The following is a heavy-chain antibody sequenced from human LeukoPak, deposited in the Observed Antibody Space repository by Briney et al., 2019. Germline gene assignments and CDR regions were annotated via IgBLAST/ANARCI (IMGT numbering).Heavy chain of an antibody. Sequence: PGGSLRLSCAASGFTFSSYGMHWVRQAPSKGLEWVAFIRYDGSNKYYADSVKGRFTISRDNSKNTLYLQMNSLRAEDTAVYYCAKGGPGSYSYYFDYWGQGTLVTVSS. D-gene: IGHD3-10*01. J-gene: IGHJ4*02. V-gene: IGHV3-30*02. CDR1: GFTFSSYG. CDR2: IRYDGSNK. CDR3: AKGGPGSYSYYFDY.